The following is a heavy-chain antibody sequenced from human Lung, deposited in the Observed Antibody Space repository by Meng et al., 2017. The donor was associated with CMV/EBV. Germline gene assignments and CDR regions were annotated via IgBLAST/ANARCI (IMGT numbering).Heavy chain of an antibody. Sequence: GGSXRLXCAVSGFXFSSFAIHWVRQAPGKGLEWVAVISYNGFNEYYADSVKGRFTISRDNSKNTLCLQMNCLRAEDTALYYCVRGQLFCDVGSCYQHFDPXGQGXLVTVSS. J-gene: IGHJ5*02. D-gene: IGHD2-15*01. CDR3: VRGQLFCDVGSCYQHFDP. CDR2: ISYNGFNE. V-gene: IGHV3-30-3*01. CDR1: GFXFSSFA.